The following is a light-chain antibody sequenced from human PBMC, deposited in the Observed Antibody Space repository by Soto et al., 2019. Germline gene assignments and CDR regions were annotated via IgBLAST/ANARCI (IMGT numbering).Light chain of an antibody. CDR1: QSLLPSNGCQY. CDR3: MQALQSPYT. V-gene: IGKV2-28*01. Sequence: DIVIAQSPLSLPLTPGKAASISCRSSQSLLPSNGCQYLDWYLQKPRQSPQLLISLGSNRASGVPARFSGSGSATDFTLNIARVEAEDFGVYYCMQALQSPYTFGQGTKLEIK. CDR2: LGS. J-gene: IGKJ2*01.